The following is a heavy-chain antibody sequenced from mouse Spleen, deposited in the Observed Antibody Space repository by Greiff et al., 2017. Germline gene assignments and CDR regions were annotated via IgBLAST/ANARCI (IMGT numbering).Heavy chain of an antibody. Sequence: EVKVEESGGGLVKRGGSLKLSCAASGFTFSSYAMSWVRQTPEKRLEWVATISSGGGNTYYPDSVKGRFTISRDNAKNTLYLQMSSLKSEDTAMYYCARQRDYGSSLDYWGQGTTLTVSS. V-gene: IGHV5-9*04. CDR3: ARQRDYGSSLDY. CDR1: GFTFSSYA. D-gene: IGHD1-1*01. J-gene: IGHJ2*01. CDR2: ISSGGGNT.